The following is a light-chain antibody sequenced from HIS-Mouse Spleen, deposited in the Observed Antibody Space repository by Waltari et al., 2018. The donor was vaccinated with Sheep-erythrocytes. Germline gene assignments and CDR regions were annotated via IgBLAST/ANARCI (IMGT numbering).Light chain of an antibody. Sequence: AIWMTQSPSLLSASTGXRXTISCGMSKGISSYLAGXQQKPGKAPXLLIYAASTLPSGVPSRFXXSGXGTDFTLTISCLQSEDFATXYCQQYYSFXLTFXGGTKVEIK. CDR2: AAS. J-gene: IGKJ4*01. CDR3: QQYYSFXLT. V-gene: IGKV1D-8*02. CDR1: KGISSY.